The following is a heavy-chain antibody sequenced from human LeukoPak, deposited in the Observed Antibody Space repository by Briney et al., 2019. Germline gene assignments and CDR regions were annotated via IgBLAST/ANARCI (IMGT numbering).Heavy chain of an antibody. CDR1: GGSISSGDYY. D-gene: IGHD1-14*01. CDR2: IYYSGGT. CDR3: ARELPVPVNAFDI. V-gene: IGHV4-61*08. J-gene: IGHJ3*02. Sequence: KPSQTLTLTCTVSGGSISSGDYYWRWIPQPPGKGLEGIVYIYYSGGTNDNPSLKSRVTISVDTSKNQFSLKLSSVTAADTAVYYCARELPVPVNAFDIWGQGTMVTVSS.